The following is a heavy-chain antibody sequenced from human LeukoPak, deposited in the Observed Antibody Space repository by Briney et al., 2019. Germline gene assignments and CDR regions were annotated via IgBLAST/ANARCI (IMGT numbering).Heavy chain of an antibody. J-gene: IGHJ6*03. Sequence: SQTLSLTCTVSNAFITSGSYYWTWIRQSAGKGLEWIGHIYTNGSTTYNPSLKSRVTVSVDTSKNQFSLKLTSVTAANTAVYYCATFLEASGSYYYYYMDVWGKGTTVTVSS. CDR2: IYTNGST. CDR3: ATFLEASGSYYYYYMDV. V-gene: IGHV4-61*09. D-gene: IGHD3-10*01. CDR1: NAFITSGSYY.